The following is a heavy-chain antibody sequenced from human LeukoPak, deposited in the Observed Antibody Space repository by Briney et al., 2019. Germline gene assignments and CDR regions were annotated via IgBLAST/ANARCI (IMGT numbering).Heavy chain of an antibody. CDR3: ARLDNWFDP. V-gene: IGHV4-39*07. Sequence: SETLSLTCTVSGGSISSGDYYWSWIRQPPGKGLEWIGEISHGGSTDYNPSLKSRVTISVDKSKNQFSLKLTSVTAADTAMYYCARLDNWFDPWGQGTLVTVSS. CDR2: ISHGGST. CDR1: GGSISSGDYY. J-gene: IGHJ5*02.